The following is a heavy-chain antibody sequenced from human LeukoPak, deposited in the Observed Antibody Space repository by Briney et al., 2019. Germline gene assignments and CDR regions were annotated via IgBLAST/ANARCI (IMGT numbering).Heavy chain of an antibody. J-gene: IGHJ4*02. Sequence: GGSLRLSCAASGFTFSSYEMSWVRQAPGKGLEWVANIRQDGSEKWYADSVKGRFTISRDNAKNSLYLQMDSLRAEDTAVYYCARDSGSWYVGHWGQGTLVTVSS. CDR3: ARDSGSWYVGH. V-gene: IGHV3-7*01. D-gene: IGHD6-13*01. CDR1: GFTFSSYE. CDR2: IRQDGSEK.